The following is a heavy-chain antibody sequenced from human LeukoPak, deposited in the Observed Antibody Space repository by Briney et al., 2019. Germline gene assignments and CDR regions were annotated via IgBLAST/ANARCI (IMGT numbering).Heavy chain of an antibody. CDR3: ARHFDRDGYKSNAFDI. D-gene: IGHD5-24*01. V-gene: IGHV4-39*01. CDR2: MYYSGGT. CDR1: GGSFSSSSHY. Sequence: SETLSLTCTVSGGSFSSSSHYWGWVRQPPGKGLEWIGSMYYSGGTYYNASLRSRVTISVDTSRDQFSLKLSSVTAADTAVYYCARHFDRDGYKSNAFDIWGQGTMVTVSS. J-gene: IGHJ3*02.